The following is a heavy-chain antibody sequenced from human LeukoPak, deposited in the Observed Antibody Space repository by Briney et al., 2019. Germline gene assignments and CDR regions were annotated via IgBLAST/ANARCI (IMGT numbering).Heavy chain of an antibody. D-gene: IGHD6-19*01. J-gene: IGHJ6*02. Sequence: SGTLSLTCTVSGGSISSYYWSWIRQPPGKGLEWIGYIYYSGSTNYNPSLKSRVTMSVDTSKNQFSLKLSSVTAADTAVYYCARDELQWLPPYYYYYGMDVWGQGTTVTVSS. CDR3: ARDELQWLPPYYYYYGMDV. CDR2: IYYSGST. CDR1: GGSISSYY. V-gene: IGHV4-59*01.